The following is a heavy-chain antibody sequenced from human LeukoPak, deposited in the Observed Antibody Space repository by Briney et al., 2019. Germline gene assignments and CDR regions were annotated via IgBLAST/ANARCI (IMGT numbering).Heavy chain of an antibody. D-gene: IGHD3-10*01. V-gene: IGHV3-23*01. CDR2: ISGSGGST. J-gene: IGHJ6*02. Sequence: GGSLRLSCAVSGFTFSAYAMSWVRQAPGKGLERVSAISGSGGSTYYAESVKGRFTISRDNSKNTLSLQMNSLRAEDTAVYYCATLAAHYYGSAYGMDVRGQGTTVTVSS. CDR3: ATLAAHYYGSAYGMDV. CDR1: GFTFSAYA.